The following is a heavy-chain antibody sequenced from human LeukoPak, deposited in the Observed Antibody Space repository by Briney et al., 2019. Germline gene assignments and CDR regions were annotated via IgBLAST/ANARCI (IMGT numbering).Heavy chain of an antibody. V-gene: IGHV3-53*01. CDR3: ARYDGGSGPFDY. CDR2: LYNGGNT. Sequence: GGSLRLSCAVSGFTVSSNYMSWDRQAPGKGLEWVSVLYNGGNTYYADSVKGRFTVSRDNSKNTLYLQMNSLRAEDTAVYYCARYDGGSGPFDYWGQGTLVTVSS. CDR1: GFTVSSNY. D-gene: IGHD3-10*01. J-gene: IGHJ4*02.